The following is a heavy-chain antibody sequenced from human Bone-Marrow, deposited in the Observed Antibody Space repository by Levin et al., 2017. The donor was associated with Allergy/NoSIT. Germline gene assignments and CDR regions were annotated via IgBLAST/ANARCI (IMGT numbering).Heavy chain of an antibody. CDR2: FSGTSGGT. Sequence: AGGSLRLSCAASGFTFSSSVMSWVRQAPGKGLEWVSTFSGTSGGTYYADSVKGRFTISRDNSRSTLYLQMSSLRAEDTAIYYCAKRISYFFDFWGQGTLVTVSS. CDR3: AKRISYFFDF. J-gene: IGHJ4*02. CDR1: GFTFSSSV. V-gene: IGHV3-23*01. D-gene: IGHD2/OR15-2a*01.